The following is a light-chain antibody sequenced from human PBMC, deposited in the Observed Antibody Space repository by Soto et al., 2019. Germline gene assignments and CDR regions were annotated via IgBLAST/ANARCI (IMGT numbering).Light chain of an antibody. J-gene: IGKJ1*01. CDR3: QQYDTYWT. Sequence: QMTQSPSTLSASVGDRVTIACRASQSISSSLAWYQQKPGKAPRVLIYDASSFESGVPSRFSGSGSGTEFTLTISSLQPDDFATYYCQQYDTYWTFGQGTKVDI. V-gene: IGKV1-5*01. CDR2: DAS. CDR1: QSISSS.